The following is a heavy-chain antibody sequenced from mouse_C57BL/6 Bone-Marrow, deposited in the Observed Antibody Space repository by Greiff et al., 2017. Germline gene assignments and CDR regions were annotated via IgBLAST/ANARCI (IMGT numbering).Heavy chain of an antibody. D-gene: IGHD1-1*01. Sequence: VQLQQSVAELARPGASVKLSCKASGYTFTSSCMRWVKQRTGQGLEWIGEIDPRNGNTNYNEKFKGKATLTADKSSSTAYMQLRSLTSEDSAGYYCASDVGGSSGFSYRGEETLVTASA. CDR1: GYTFTSSC. J-gene: IGHJ3*01. V-gene: IGHV1-81*01. CDR3: ASDVGGSSGFSY. CDR2: IDPRNGNT.